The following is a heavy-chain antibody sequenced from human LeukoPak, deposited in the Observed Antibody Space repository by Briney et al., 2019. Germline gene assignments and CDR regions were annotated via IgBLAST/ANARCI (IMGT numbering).Heavy chain of an antibody. J-gene: IGHJ4*02. CDR3: ASRKLGNDY. D-gene: IGHD7-27*01. V-gene: IGHV4-59*02. CDR2: IYYTGT. Sequence: SETLSLTCTVSGGSVTGYYWSWIRQSPGKGLEWIGYIYYTGTSYNPSLKSRVTISADTSKNQFSLKLISVTAADTAVYYCASRKLGNDYWGQGTLVTVSS. CDR1: GGSVTGYY.